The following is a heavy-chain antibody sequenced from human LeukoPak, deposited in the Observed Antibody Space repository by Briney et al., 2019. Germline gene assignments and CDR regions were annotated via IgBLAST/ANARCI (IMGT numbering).Heavy chain of an antibody. CDR2: INPNSGGT. V-gene: IGHV1-2*02. D-gene: IGHD6-19*01. Sequence: GASVKVSCKASGYTFTGYYMHWARQAPGQGLEWMGWINPNSGGTNYAQKFQGKVTMTRDTSISTAYMGLSRLRSDDTAVYYCARAISSGWFAEYFQHWGQGTLVTVSS. CDR3: ARAISSGWFAEYFQH. J-gene: IGHJ1*01. CDR1: GYTFTGYY.